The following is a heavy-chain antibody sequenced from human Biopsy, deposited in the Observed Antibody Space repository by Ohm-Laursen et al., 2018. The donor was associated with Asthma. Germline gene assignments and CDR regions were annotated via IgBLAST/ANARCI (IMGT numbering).Heavy chain of an antibody. CDR3: ARDREVYGSGIGALYYYYYYGMDV. J-gene: IGHJ6*02. CDR2: ISSSGSTI. V-gene: IGHV3-11*01. CDR1: GFTFSDYY. Sequence: SLRLSCAASGFTFSDYYMSWIRQAPGKGLEWVSYISSSGSTIYYADSVKGRFTISRDNAKNSLCLQMNSLRAEDTAVYYCARDREVYGSGIGALYYYYYYGMDVWGQGTTVTVSS. D-gene: IGHD3-10*01.